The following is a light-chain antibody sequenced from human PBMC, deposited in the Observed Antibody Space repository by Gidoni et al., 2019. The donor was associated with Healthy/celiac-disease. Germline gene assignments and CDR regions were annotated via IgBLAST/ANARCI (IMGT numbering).Light chain of an antibody. V-gene: IGLV1-47*01. CDR2: RNN. J-gene: IGLJ3*02. Sequence: QSVLTQPPSASGTPGPGVTFSCSGSSSNIGSNYVYWYQQLPGTAPKLLIYRNNQRPSGVPDRFSGSKSGTSASLAISGLRSEDEADYYCAAWDDSLSGWVFGGGTKLTVL. CDR1: SSNIGSNY. CDR3: AAWDDSLSGWV.